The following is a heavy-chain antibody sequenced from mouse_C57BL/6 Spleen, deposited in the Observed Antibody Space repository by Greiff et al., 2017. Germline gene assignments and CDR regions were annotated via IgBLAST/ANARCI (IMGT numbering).Heavy chain of an antibody. CDR3: VRGGRADYAMDY. CDR2: IRSKSNNYAT. D-gene: IGHD3-3*01. CDR1: GFSFNTYA. V-gene: IGHV10-1*01. J-gene: IGHJ4*01. Sequence: EVQGVASGGGLVQPKGSLKLSCAASGFSFNTYAMNWVRQAPGKGLEWVARIRSKSNNYATYYADSVKDRFTISRDDSESMLYLQMNNLKTEDTAMYYCVRGGRADYAMDYWGQGTSVTVSS.